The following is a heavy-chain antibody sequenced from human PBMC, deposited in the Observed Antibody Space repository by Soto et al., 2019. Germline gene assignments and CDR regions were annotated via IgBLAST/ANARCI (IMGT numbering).Heavy chain of an antibody. J-gene: IGHJ2*01. V-gene: IGHV3-23*01. CDR1: GFTFSSYA. CDR2: ISGSGGST. CDR3: AQRTVGWYFDL. D-gene: IGHD4-17*01. Sequence: EVQLLESGGGLVQPGGSLRLSCAASGFTFSSYAMSWVRQAPGKGLDWVSVISGSGGSTYSADSVKGRFTISRDNSKNSLYLQMNSLRAEDTAVYYCAQRTVGWYFDLWGRGTLVTVSS.